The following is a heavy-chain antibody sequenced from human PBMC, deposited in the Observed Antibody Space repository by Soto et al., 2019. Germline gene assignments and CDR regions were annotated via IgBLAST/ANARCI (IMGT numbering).Heavy chain of an antibody. CDR3: ARGGWSLDY. D-gene: IGHD6-19*01. CDR2: IYYNGNT. V-gene: IGHV4-59*01. CDR1: GGCISNND. J-gene: IGHJ4*02. Sequence: SETLSLTCAVCGGCISNNDWSWLRQPPGKGLEWIGYIYYNGNTDYNPSLKTRVTMSVDTSKNQFSLNLSSVTAADTAVYYCARGGWSLDYWGQGTLVTVSS.